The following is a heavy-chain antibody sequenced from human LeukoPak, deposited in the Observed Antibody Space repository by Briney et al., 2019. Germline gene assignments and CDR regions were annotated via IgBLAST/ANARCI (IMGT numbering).Heavy chain of an antibody. J-gene: IGHJ4*02. Sequence: SETLSLTCTVSGGSISSSSYYWGWIRQPPGKVLEWIGSNYYSGSTYYNPSLKSRVTISVDTSKNQFSLKLSSVTAADTAVYYCATQPPDCSGGSCYLYYFDYWGQGTLVTVSS. CDR3: ATQPPDCSGGSCYLYYFDY. D-gene: IGHD2-15*01. CDR1: GGSISSSSYY. CDR2: NYYSGST. V-gene: IGHV4-39*07.